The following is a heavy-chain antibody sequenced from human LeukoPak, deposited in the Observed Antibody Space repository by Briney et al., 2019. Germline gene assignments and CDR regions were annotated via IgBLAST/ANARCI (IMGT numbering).Heavy chain of an antibody. CDR3: AKALPDGGSLDY. V-gene: IGHV3-23*01. CDR1: GLTFSNYA. D-gene: IGHD4-23*01. CDR2: ISGSGDRT. J-gene: IGHJ4*02. Sequence: GGSLRLSCAASGLTFSNYAMSWVRQAPGKGLEWVSAISGSGDRTYYAESVNGRFTISRDNYKNTLYVQMNSLREEDTAIYYCAKALPDGGSLDYWGQGTLVTVSS.